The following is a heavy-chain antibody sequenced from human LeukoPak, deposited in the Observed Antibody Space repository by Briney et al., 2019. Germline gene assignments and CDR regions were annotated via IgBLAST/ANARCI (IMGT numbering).Heavy chain of an antibody. V-gene: IGHV4-30-4*01. CDR2: IYYSGST. CDR1: GGSISSGDYY. Sequence: SETLSLTCTVSGGSISSGDYYWSWIRQPPGKGLEWIGNIYYSGSTYYNPSLKSRVTISVDTSKNQFSLKLSSVTAADTAVYYCARKLYSSSWYANVSPFDYWGQGTLVTVSS. J-gene: IGHJ4*02. CDR3: ARKLYSSSWYANVSPFDY. D-gene: IGHD6-13*01.